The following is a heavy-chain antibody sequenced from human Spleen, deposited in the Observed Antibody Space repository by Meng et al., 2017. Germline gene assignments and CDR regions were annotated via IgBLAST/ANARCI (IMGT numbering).Heavy chain of an antibody. Sequence: GESLKISCAVSGFTFSTYWMIWVRQAPGKGLEWVANIKEDGSEKYYVDSVKGRFTISRDNAKNLLYLQMNSLRAEDTAVYYCARDRSSKRMDVWGQGTMVTVSS. D-gene: IGHD4-11*01. V-gene: IGHV3-7*01. J-gene: IGHJ6*02. CDR3: ARDRSSKRMDV. CDR1: GFTFSTYW. CDR2: IKEDGSEK.